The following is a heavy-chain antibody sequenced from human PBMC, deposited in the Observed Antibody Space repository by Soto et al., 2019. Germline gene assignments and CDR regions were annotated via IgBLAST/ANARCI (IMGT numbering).Heavy chain of an antibody. Sequence: GGSLRLSCAASGITFSIYAMSWVRQAPGKGLEWVSSISSSGGGADYADPVKGRFTVSRDNSKNTLYLQMNSLRAEDTAVYYCAKARKSDDWGQCGGGSCRYFDFWGQGTLVTVSS. CDR2: ISSSGGGA. J-gene: IGHJ4*02. CDR1: GITFSIYA. D-gene: IGHD2-15*01. V-gene: IGHV3-23*01. CDR3: AKARKSDDWGQCGGGSCRYFDF.